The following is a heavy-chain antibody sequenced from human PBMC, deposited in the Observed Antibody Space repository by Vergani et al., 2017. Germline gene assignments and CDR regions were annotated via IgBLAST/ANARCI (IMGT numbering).Heavy chain of an antibody. CDR1: GGSISSSSYY. V-gene: IGHV4-39*07. J-gene: IGHJ6*02. D-gene: IGHD2-15*01. CDR3: ARDVRYCSGGSCAPNYGMDV. CDR2: IYYSGST. Sequence: QVQLQESGPGLVKPSETLSLTCTVSGGSISSSSYYWGWIRQPPGKGLEWIGSIYYSGSTYYNPSLKSRVTISVDTSKNQFSLKRSSVTAADTAVYYCARDVRYCSGGSCAPNYGMDVWGQGTTVTVSS.